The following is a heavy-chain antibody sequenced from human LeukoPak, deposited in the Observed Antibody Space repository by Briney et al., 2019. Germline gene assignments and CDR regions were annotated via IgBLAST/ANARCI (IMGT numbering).Heavy chain of an antibody. CDR1: GGTFSSYA. J-gene: IGHJ5*02. CDR3: ARFSPAGYSSSWIFPAT. V-gene: IGHV1-69*05. CDR2: IMPIFGTA. D-gene: IGHD6-13*01. Sequence: SVKVSCKASGGTFSSYAISWVRQAPGQGLEWMGGIMPIFGTANYAQKFQGRVTITTDESTSTAYMELSSLRSEDTAVYYCARFSPAGYSSSWIFPATWGQGTLVTVSS.